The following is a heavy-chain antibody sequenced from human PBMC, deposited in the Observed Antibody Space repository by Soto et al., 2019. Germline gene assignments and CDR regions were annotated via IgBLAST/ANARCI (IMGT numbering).Heavy chain of an antibody. D-gene: IGHD6-6*01. V-gene: IGHV1-69*04. CDR1: GNTFSTYP. CDR3: ARDRGSSSSPYGWFDP. Sequence: XSVKVSFKASGNTFSTYPITFLRHPPVQGLEWMGRIIPILGIANYAQKFQGRVTITADKSTSTAYMELSSLRSEDTAVYYCARDRGSSSSPYGWFDPWGQGTLVTVSS. CDR2: IIPILGIA. J-gene: IGHJ5*02.